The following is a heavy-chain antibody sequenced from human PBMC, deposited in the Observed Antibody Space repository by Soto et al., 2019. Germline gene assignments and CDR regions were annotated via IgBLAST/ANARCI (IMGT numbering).Heavy chain of an antibody. Sequence: GASVKVSCKSSGYTFTSYGISWVRQATGQGLEWMGWMNPNSGNTGYAQKFQGRVTMTRNTSISTAYMELSSVTAADTAVYYCARTDGGFWFDPWGQGTLVTVSS. CDR2: MNPNSGNT. CDR1: GYTFTSYG. J-gene: IGHJ5*02. V-gene: IGHV1-8*01. CDR3: ARTDGGFWFDP.